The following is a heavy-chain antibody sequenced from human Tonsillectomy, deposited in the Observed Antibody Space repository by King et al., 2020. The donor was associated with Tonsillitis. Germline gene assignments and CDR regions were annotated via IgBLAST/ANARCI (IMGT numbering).Heavy chain of an antibody. J-gene: IGHJ3*02. Sequence: QLVQSGAEVKKPGESLKISCKGSGYSFTSYWIGWVRQMPGKGLEWMGIIYPWDSDSRYSPSFQGQVTISADKSISTAYLQWSSLKASDTAMYYCAGLKAGRGGPDAFDIWGQGTMVTVSS. CDR2: IYPWDSDS. CDR3: AGLKAGRGGPDAFDI. V-gene: IGHV5-51*01. D-gene: IGHD3-10*01. CDR1: GYSFTSYW.